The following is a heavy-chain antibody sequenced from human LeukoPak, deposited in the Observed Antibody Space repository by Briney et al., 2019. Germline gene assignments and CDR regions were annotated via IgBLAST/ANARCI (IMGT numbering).Heavy chain of an antibody. CDR2: IIPIFGTA. J-gene: IGHJ6*03. CDR3: ASHLYRRARGDYYYYMDV. CDR1: GGTFSSYA. Sequence: SVKVSCKASGGTFSSYAISWVRQAPGQGLEWMGRIIPIFGTANYAQKFQGRVTITTDESTSTAYMELSSLRSVDTAVYYCASHLYRRARGDYYYYMDVWGKGTTVTVSS. V-gene: IGHV1-69*05. D-gene: IGHD3-10*01.